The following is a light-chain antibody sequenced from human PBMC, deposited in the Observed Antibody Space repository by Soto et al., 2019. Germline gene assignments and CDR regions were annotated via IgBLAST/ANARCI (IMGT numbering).Light chain of an antibody. J-gene: IGKJ1*01. Sequence: DIVMTQTPLSSPVTLGQPASISCRSSQGLVYSDGDTYLSWLQQRPGQPPRLLIYKFSNRFSGVPDRFSGSGAGTDFTLKISRVEAEDVGVYYCMQATQFPWTFGQGTKVEIK. V-gene: IGKV2-24*01. CDR1: QGLVYSDGDTY. CDR3: MQATQFPWT. CDR2: KFS.